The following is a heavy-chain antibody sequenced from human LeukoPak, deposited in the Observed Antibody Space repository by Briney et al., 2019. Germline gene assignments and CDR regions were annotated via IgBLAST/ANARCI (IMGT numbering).Heavy chain of an antibody. CDR3: AKGVVRGVIPSGFDY. CDR2: ISGSGGST. CDR1: GFSFSSYG. V-gene: IGHV3-23*01. D-gene: IGHD3-10*01. J-gene: IGHJ4*02. Sequence: GGSLTLSCAALGFSFSSYGMSWLRQAPGKGLERVSAISGSGGSTYYAASVKGRFTISRDNSKNTLYLQMNSLRAEDTAVYYCAKGVVRGVIPSGFDYWGQGTLVTVSS.